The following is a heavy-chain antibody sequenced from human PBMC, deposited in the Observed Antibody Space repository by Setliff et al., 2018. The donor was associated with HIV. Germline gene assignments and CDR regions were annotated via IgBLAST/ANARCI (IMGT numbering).Heavy chain of an antibody. Sequence: PGGSLRLSCAASGFTFSTYAMHWVRQAPGKGLEWVAVIWYDGSNQNYADSVKGRLTISRDNSNNTLYLQMNSLTPEDTAVYHCARYSSSWHTFDYWGQGTPVTVSS. V-gene: IGHV3-33*08. CDR2: IWYDGSNQ. CDR1: GFTFSTYA. D-gene: IGHD6-13*01. J-gene: IGHJ4*02. CDR3: ARYSSSWHTFDY.